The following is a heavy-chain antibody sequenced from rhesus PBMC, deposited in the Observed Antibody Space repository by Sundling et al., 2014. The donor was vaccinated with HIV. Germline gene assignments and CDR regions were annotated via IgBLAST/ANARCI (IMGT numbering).Heavy chain of an antibody. J-gene: IGHJ6*01. D-gene: IGHD1-26*01. CDR1: GDSFSGYY. CDR2: ISGTSENT. V-gene: IGHV4-165*01. Sequence: QVQLQESGPGLVKPSETLSLTCAVSGDSFSGYYWGWIRQPPGKGLEWIGYISGTSENTDYNPSLKTRVTISTDTSKNQFSLKLSSVTAADTAVYYCARVNWNYDQYGLDSWGQGVVVTVSS. CDR3: ARVNWNYDQYGLDS.